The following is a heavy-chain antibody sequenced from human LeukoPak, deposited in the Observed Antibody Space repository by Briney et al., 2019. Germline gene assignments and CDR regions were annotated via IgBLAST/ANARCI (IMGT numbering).Heavy chain of an antibody. CDR3: ARGRDFDWLSSWFDP. CDR2: IIPILGIA. Sequence: GSSVKVSCKASGGTFSSYAISWVRQARGQGLEWMGRIIPILGIANYAQKFQGRVTITADKSTSTAYMELSSLRSEDTAVYYCARGRDFDWLSSWFDPWGQGTLVTVSS. D-gene: IGHD3-9*01. V-gene: IGHV1-69*04. CDR1: GGTFSSYA. J-gene: IGHJ5*02.